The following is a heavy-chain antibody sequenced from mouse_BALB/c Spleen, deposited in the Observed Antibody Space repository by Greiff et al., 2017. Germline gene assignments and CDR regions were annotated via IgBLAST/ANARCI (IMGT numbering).Heavy chain of an antibody. J-gene: IGHJ3*01. D-gene: IGHD1-1*01. CDR3: AREDYYGSSWGFAY. V-gene: IGHV5-6-5*01. Sequence: DVMLVESGGGLVKPGGSLKLSCAASGFTFSSYAMSWVRQTPEKRLEWVASISSGGSTYYPDSVKGRFTISRDNARNILYLQMSSLRSEDTAMYYCAREDYYGSSWGFAYWGQGTLVTVSA. CDR2: ISSGGST. CDR1: GFTFSSYA.